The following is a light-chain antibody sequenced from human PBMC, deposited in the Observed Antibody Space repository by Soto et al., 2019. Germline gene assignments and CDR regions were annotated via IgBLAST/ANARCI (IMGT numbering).Light chain of an antibody. J-gene: IGKJ1*01. CDR3: QQRGDWPPIT. CDR2: NAS. Sequence: EIALTQSPATLSLSPGERAILSCRASQSVSTFLAWFQQKPGQPPRLLIYNASNRTTGIPARFSGSGSGTDFTLTISSLEPEDFAVYYCQQRGDWPPITFGQGTKVDSK. CDR1: QSVSTF. V-gene: IGKV3-11*01.